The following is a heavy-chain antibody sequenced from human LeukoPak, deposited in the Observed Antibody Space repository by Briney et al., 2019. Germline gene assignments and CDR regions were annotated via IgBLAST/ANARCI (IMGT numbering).Heavy chain of an antibody. Sequence: PGGSLRLSCAASGFTFDDYAMHWVRQAPGKGLEWVSGISWNSGSIGYADSVKGRFTISRDNAKNSLYLQMNSLRAEDTALYYCAKDKDYGDYEGAFDIWGQGTMVTVSS. D-gene: IGHD4-17*01. CDR1: GFTFDDYA. V-gene: IGHV3-9*01. J-gene: IGHJ3*02. CDR3: AKDKDYGDYEGAFDI. CDR2: ISWNSGSI.